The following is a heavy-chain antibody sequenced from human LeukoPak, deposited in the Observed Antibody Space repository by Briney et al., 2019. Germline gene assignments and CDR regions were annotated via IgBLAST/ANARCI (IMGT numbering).Heavy chain of an antibody. CDR2: MNPNCGNT. CDR1: GYTFTSYD. CDR3: ARILTGYYYYYGMDV. Sequence: GASVKVSCKASGYTFTSYDINWVRQATGQGLEWMGWMNPNCGNTGYAQKFQGRVTMTRNTSISTAYMELSSLRSEDTAVYYCARILTGYYYYYGMDVWGQGTTVTVSS. V-gene: IGHV1-8*01. D-gene: IGHD3-9*01. J-gene: IGHJ6*02.